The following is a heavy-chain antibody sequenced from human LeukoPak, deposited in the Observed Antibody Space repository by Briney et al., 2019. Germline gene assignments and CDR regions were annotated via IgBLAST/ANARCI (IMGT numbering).Heavy chain of an antibody. V-gene: IGHV3-7*03. CDR2: INQDESEK. Sequence: PGGSLRLSCAASGFTFSSYWMTWVRQAPGKGLEWVANINQDESEKYYVDSVKGRFTISRDNAKNSLYLQMNSLRAEDTAVYYCAKDEVYYDSSGYFGLWVFTGFDIWGQGTMVTVSS. J-gene: IGHJ3*02. CDR3: AKDEVYYDSSGYFGLWVFTGFDI. D-gene: IGHD3-22*01. CDR1: GFTFSSYW.